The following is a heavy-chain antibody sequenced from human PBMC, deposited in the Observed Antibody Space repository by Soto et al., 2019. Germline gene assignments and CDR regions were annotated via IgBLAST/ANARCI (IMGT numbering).Heavy chain of an antibody. V-gene: IGHV1-69*13. Sequence: ASVKVSFKASGGTFSSYAISWVRQAPGQGLEWMGGIIPIFGTANYAQKFQGRVTITADESTSTAYMELSSLRSEDTAVYYCARGLVPAAIRIYYGMDVWGQGTTVTVSS. CDR1: GGTFSSYA. CDR3: ARGLVPAAIRIYYGMDV. CDR2: IIPIFGTA. D-gene: IGHD2-2*01. J-gene: IGHJ6*02.